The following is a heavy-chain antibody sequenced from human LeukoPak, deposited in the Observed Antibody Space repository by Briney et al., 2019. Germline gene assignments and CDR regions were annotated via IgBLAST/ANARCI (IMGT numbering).Heavy chain of an antibody. CDR1: GFSFSDDY. J-gene: IGHJ5*02. CDR3: ARGSHRIEYRRSAAFDP. V-gene: IGHV3-11*04. D-gene: IGHD6-6*01. Sequence: PGGSLRLSCAASGFSFSDDYMNWIRQAPGKGLEWGSSISSGGRGIYYADSVKGRFSISRDNSKNTLYLQMNSLRAEDTAVYYCARGSHRIEYRRSAAFDPWGQGTLVTVSS. CDR2: ISSGGRGI.